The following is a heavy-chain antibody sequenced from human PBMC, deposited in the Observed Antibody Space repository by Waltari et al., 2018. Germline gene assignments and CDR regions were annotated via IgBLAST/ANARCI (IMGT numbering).Heavy chain of an antibody. CDR2: IRSKTYGGTT. Sequence: EVQLVESGGGLVQPGRSLRLSCTSSGFTFGDCAISWVHQAPGKGLEWVGFIRSKTYGGTTEFDESVKGRFTISRDDSKSIAYLQMNSLKTEDTAVYYCTRDSRIAAAGVYYFDYWGQGTLVTVSS. V-gene: IGHV3-49*04. J-gene: IGHJ4*02. CDR1: GFTFGDCA. CDR3: TRDSRIAAAGVYYFDY. D-gene: IGHD6-13*01.